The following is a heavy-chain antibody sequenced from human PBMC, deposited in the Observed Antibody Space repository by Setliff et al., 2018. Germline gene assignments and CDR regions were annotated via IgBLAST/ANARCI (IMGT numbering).Heavy chain of an antibody. D-gene: IGHD6-13*01. CDR3: ARARGSSWLFYYMDV. V-gene: IGHV3-23*01. CDR1: GFTFSNYA. CDR2: ISGSGGST. Sequence: PGGSLRLSCAASGFTFSNYAMNWVRQAPGKGLEWVSAISGSGGSTYYADSVKGRFTISRDNSKNTLYLQMNSLRAEDTAVYYCARARGSSWLFYYMDVWGKGTTVTVSS. J-gene: IGHJ6*03.